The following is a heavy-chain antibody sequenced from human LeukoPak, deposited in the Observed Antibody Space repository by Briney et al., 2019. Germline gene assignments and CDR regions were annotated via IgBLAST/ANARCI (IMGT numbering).Heavy chain of an antibody. CDR1: GFTFSGSW. CDR3: ASSWAHFDY. D-gene: IGHD3-16*01. Sequence: GGSLRLSCAASGFTFSGSWMSWVRQTPGKGLEWVANIKEGGSEKYYVDSVKGRFTISRDNAKNSLYLQMSSLRAEDTAVYYCASSWAHFDYWGQGTLVTVSS. V-gene: IGHV3-7*01. CDR2: IKEGGSEK. J-gene: IGHJ4*02.